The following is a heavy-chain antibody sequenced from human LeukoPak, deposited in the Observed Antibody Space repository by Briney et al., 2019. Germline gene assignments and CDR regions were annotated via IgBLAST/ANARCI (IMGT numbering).Heavy chain of an antibody. J-gene: IGHJ4*02. CDR1: GFTFSTYN. D-gene: IGHD3-10*01. Sequence: GGSLRLSCTASGFTFSTYNMNWVRQAPGKGLEWVSSISSSSSYIYYADSVKGRFTISRDNAKNSLYLQMNSLRAEDTAVYYCARDCWDYGSGSYCGIDYWGQGTLVTVSS. CDR3: ARDCWDYGSGSYCGIDY. CDR2: ISSSSSYI. V-gene: IGHV3-21*01.